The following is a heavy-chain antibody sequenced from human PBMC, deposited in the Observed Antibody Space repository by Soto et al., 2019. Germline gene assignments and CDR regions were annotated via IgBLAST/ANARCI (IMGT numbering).Heavy chain of an antibody. J-gene: IGHJ3*02. V-gene: IGHV4-31*03. Sequence: SETLSLTCTVSGGSISSGGYYWSWIRQHPGKGLEWIGYIYYSGSTHYIPSLKSRVTFSVDTSKNQFSLRLTSVTAADTAVYYCARASSSSDAFDIWGQGTMVTVSS. CDR2: IYYSGST. CDR3: ARASSSSDAFDI. CDR1: GGSISSGGYY. D-gene: IGHD2-2*01.